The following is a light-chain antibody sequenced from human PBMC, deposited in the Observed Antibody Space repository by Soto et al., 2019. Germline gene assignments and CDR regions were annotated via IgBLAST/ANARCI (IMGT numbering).Light chain of an antibody. CDR3: QQYNSYPLT. V-gene: IGKV1-5*01. CDR2: DAS. CDR1: QHINSW. J-gene: IGKJ4*01. Sequence: GDRVTITCRASQHINSWLAWYQQKPGKAPKFLIYDASSLESGVPSRFSGSGSGTEFTLTISSLQPDDFASYYCQQYNSYPLTFGGGTQVEIK.